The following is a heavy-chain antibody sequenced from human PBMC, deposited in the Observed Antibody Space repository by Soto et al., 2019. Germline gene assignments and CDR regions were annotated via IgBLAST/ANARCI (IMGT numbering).Heavy chain of an antibody. CDR3: ARDFVDRVATIKGKGWFDP. D-gene: IGHD5-12*01. Sequence: QVQLVQSGAEVKKPGASVKVSCKASGYTFTSYYMHWVRQAPGQGLEWMGIINPSGGSTSYAQKFQGRATMTRYKSTSTVYMELSSLRSEDTAVYYCARDFVDRVATIKGKGWFDPWGQGTLVTVSS. J-gene: IGHJ5*02. CDR1: GYTFTSYY. CDR2: INPSGGST. V-gene: IGHV1-46*01.